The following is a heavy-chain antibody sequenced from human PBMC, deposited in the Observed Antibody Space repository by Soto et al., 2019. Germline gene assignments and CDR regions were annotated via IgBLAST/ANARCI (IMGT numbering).Heavy chain of an antibody. Sequence: PSQTLSLTCAISGDSVSSNSAAWNWIRQSPSRGLEWLGRTYYRSKWYNDYAVSVKSRITINPDTSKNQFSLQLNSVTPEDTAVYYCARGVAVAGPSRDAFDIWGQGTMVTVSS. D-gene: IGHD6-19*01. CDR3: ARGVAVAGPSRDAFDI. CDR1: GDSVSSNSAA. V-gene: IGHV6-1*01. CDR2: TYYRSKWYN. J-gene: IGHJ3*02.